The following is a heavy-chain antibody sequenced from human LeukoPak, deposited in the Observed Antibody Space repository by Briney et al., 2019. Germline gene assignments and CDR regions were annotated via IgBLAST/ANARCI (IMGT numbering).Heavy chain of an antibody. J-gene: IGHJ4*02. V-gene: IGHV4-39*07. CDR2: IYYTGST. CDR3: ARGTYSGYPPGSFDF. CDR1: GGSISSSDYY. Sequence: SETLSLTCTVSGGSISSSDYYWGWIRQPPGKRLEWTGGIYYTGSTYYNPSLKSRVTISVDTSKNQFSLNLSSVTAADTAVYFCARGTYSGYPPGSFDFWGQGTLVTVSS. D-gene: IGHD5-12*01.